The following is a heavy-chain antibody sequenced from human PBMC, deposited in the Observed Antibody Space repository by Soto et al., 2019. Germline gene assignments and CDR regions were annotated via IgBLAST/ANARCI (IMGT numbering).Heavy chain of an antibody. CDR3: AHMSYSGTYYSDP. D-gene: IGHD1-26*01. CDR2: IYGHGNE. V-gene: IGHV2-5*01. Sequence: QITLKESGPTLVKPTQTLTVTCSFSGFSLTTSAAGVGWIRQTPGKALEWLAVIYGHGNEQYSPSLNNRLTITKDTSKNQVVLTMTNRDPLDSATDYCAHMSYSGTYYSDPWGQGTQVTVSA. J-gene: IGHJ5*02. CDR1: GFSLTTSAAG.